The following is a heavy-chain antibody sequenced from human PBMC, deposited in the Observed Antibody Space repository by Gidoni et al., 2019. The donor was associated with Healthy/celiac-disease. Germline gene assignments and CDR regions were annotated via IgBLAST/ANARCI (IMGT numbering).Heavy chain of an antibody. V-gene: IGHV3-49*03. CDR3: NTKYFGLRFFGLRSRPFLEDY. CDR2: IGRKAYGGKT. D-gene: IGHD3-3*01. CDR1: GFPFGAYA. Sequence: EVQLLVSGGGLLQPGRSLVLPFTASGFPFGAYAFTWFRQDPGKGLEWVGFIGRKAYGGKTENAASVKGRFTIARDDSKSIDYLKMNSLKNEDKAVYYCNTKYFGLRFFGLRSRPFLEDYWGQGTLVTVSS. J-gene: IGHJ4*02.